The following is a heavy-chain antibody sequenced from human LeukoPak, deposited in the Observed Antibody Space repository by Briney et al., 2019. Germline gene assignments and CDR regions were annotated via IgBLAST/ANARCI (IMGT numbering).Heavy chain of an antibody. Sequence: PGRSLRLSCAASGFTFSNFAMTWVRQAPGKGLEWVSGISGDSITTYYADSVKGRFTISRDNSKNTLYLQMHSLRAEDTAVYYCAKDSNTNAYRYNVYWGQGALVTVSS. J-gene: IGHJ4*02. CDR3: AKDSNTNAYRYNVY. V-gene: IGHV3-23*01. D-gene: IGHD2-8*01. CDR2: ISGDSITT. CDR1: GFTFSNFA.